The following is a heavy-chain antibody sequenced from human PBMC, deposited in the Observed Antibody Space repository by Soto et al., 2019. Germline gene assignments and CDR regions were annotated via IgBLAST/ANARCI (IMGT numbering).Heavy chain of an antibody. Sequence: SETLSLTCAVYGGSFANYYWNWIRQPPGKGLEWIGEINYSGSTDYNPSLESRVTISVDTSKNQFSLNLSSVTAADTAIYYCARVGRYTSGWYLEYFDYWGQGTVVTVSS. V-gene: IGHV4-34*01. CDR3: ARVGRYTSGWYLEYFDY. D-gene: IGHD6-19*01. CDR2: INYSGST. J-gene: IGHJ4*02. CDR1: GGSFANYY.